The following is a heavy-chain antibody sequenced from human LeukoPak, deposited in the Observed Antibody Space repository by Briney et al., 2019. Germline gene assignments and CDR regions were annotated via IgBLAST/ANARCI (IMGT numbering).Heavy chain of an antibody. CDR2: IKQDGSEK. CDR3: AREAGIAAAGTEDYYYGMDV. Sequence: GGSLRLSCAASGFTFSSYWMSWVRQAPGKGLEWVANIKQDGSEKYYVDSVKGRFTISRDNAKNSLYLQMNSLRAEDTAVYYCAREAGIAAAGTEDYYYGMDVWGQGTTVTVSS. J-gene: IGHJ6*02. V-gene: IGHV3-7*01. CDR1: GFTFSSYW. D-gene: IGHD6-13*01.